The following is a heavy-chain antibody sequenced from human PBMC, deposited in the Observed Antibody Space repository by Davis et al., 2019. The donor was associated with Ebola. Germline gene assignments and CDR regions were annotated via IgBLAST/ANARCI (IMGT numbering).Heavy chain of an antibody. CDR1: GFTFSSYA. D-gene: IGHD5-12*01. J-gene: IGHJ4*02. CDR3: AKDRAMIQANYFDY. CDR2: ISYDGNNK. Sequence: PGGSLRLSCAASGFTFSSYAMHWVRQAPGKGLEWVSIISYDGNNKVYADSVKGRFTISRDNSKNTLSLQMRSLRVEDTAVYYCAKDRAMIQANYFDYWGQGDLVTVSS. V-gene: IGHV3-30*18.